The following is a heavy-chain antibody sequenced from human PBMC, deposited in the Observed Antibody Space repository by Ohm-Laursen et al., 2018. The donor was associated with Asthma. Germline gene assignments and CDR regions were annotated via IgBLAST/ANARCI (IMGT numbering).Heavy chain of an antibody. CDR3: ANRGYSYGYWFDP. CDR2: IYPDGGEK. D-gene: IGHD5-18*01. CDR1: GLPFSNFW. J-gene: IGHJ5*02. Sequence: SLRLSCTASGLPFSNFWMSWVRQAPGKGLEWVANIYPDGGEKYYVNSVDGRFTISRDNAKNSLYLQMNSLRAEDTAVYYCANRGYSYGYWFDPWGQGTLVTVSS. V-gene: IGHV3-7*05.